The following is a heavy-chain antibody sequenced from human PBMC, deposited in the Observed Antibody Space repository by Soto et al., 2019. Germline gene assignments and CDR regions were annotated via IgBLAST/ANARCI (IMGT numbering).Heavy chain of an antibody. CDR2: INHRGSA. D-gene: IGHD5-12*01. CDR1: GESFIGYY. Sequence: SETLSLTCAVYGESFIGYYWTWIRQPPGKWLEWIGEINHRGSANYNPSLKSRVTISVDTSNNQFSLKLSSVTAADTSVYYCARTDIVTTNCFDPWGQGTLVTSPQ. CDR3: ARTDIVTTNCFDP. V-gene: IGHV4-34*01. J-gene: IGHJ5*02.